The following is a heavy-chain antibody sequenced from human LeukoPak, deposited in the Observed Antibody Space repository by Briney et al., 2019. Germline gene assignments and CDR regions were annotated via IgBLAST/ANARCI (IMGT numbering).Heavy chain of an antibody. J-gene: IGHJ4*02. Sequence: GASVKVSCKASGYTFTSYAMHWVRQAPGQRLEWMGWINAGNGNTKYSQEFQGRVTITRDTSASTAYMELSSLRSEDMAVYYCAREDPTAMYYYDSSGYLDYWGQGTLVTVSS. V-gene: IGHV1-3*03. CDR2: INAGNGNT. CDR3: AREDPTAMYYYDSSGYLDY. D-gene: IGHD3-22*01. CDR1: GYTFTSYA.